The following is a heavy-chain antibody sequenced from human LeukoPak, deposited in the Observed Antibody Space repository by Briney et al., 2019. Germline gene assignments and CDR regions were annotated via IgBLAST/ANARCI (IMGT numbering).Heavy chain of an antibody. J-gene: IGHJ2*01. CDR3: ARVRTDLSFDL. D-gene: IGHD1-14*01. Sequence: ASVKVSCKASGGTFSSYAICWVRQAPGQGLEWMGRIIPILGIANYAQKFQGRVTITADKSTSTAYMELSSLRSEDTAVYYCARVRTDLSFDLWGRGTLVTVSS. CDR2: IIPILGIA. CDR1: GGTFSSYA. V-gene: IGHV1-69*04.